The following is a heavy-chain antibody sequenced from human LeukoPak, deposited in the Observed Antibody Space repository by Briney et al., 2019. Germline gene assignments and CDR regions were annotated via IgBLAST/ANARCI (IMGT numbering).Heavy chain of an antibody. D-gene: IGHD6-13*01. Sequence: GGSLRLSCAASGFTFSSYAMHWVRQAPGKGLEWVAVISYDGSNKYYADSVKGRFTISRDNSKNTLYLQMNSLRAEGTAVYYCARVEQLVTPFYYYGMDVWGQGTTVTVSS. CDR2: ISYDGSNK. CDR1: GFTFSSYA. CDR3: ARVEQLVTPFYYYGMDV. V-gene: IGHV3-30-3*01. J-gene: IGHJ6*02.